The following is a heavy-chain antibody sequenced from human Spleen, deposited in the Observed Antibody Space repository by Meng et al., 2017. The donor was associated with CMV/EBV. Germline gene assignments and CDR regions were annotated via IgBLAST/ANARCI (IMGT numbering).Heavy chain of an antibody. D-gene: IGHD2-2*01. CDR3: ARVWRYCSSTSCYYYYGMDV. V-gene: IGHV3-48*04. CDR2: ISSSSSTI. Sequence: GGSLRLSCAASGFTFSSYSMNWVRQAPGKGLEWVSYISSSSSTIYYADSVKGRFTISRDNAKNSLYLQMNSLRAEDTAVYYCARVWRYCSSTSCYYYYGMDVWGQGTTVTVSS. CDR1: GFTFSSYS. J-gene: IGHJ6*02.